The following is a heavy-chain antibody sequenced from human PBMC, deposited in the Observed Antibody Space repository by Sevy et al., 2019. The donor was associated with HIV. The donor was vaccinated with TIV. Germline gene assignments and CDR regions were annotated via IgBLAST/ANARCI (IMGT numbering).Heavy chain of an antibody. J-gene: IGHJ4*02. CDR2: ISAYNGNT. Sequence: ASVKVSCKASGYTFTSYGISWVRQAPGQGLEWRGWISAYNGNTNYAQKLQGRVTMTTDTSTSTAYMELRSLRSDDTAVYYCARALSGSYPGVAYFDYWCQGTLVTVSS. CDR1: GYTFTSYG. V-gene: IGHV1-18*01. D-gene: IGHD1-26*01. CDR3: ARALSGSYPGVAYFDY.